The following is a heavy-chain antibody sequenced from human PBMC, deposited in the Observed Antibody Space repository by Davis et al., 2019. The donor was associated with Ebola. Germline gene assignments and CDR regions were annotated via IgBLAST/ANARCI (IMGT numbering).Heavy chain of an antibody. Sequence: SLKISCAASGFTFGDYAMHWVRQAPGKGLEWVSGISWNSGSIGYADSVKGRFTISRDNAKNSLYLQMNSLRAEDTALYYCAKGPGYDLPPDYWGQGALVTVSS. CDR2: ISWNSGSI. V-gene: IGHV3-9*01. CDR3: AKGPGYDLPPDY. J-gene: IGHJ4*02. CDR1: GFTFGDYA. D-gene: IGHD3-3*01.